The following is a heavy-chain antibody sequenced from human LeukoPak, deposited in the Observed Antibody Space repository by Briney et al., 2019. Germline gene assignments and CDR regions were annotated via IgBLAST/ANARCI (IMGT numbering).Heavy chain of an antibody. D-gene: IGHD1-1*01. V-gene: IGHV1-18*01. CDR2: ISVYNGNT. J-gene: IGHJ4*02. CDR1: GYTFTSYG. CDR3: ARDHLPLLCMMEH. Sequence: ASVKVSCKASGYTFTSYGITWVRQAPGQGLEWMGWISVYNGNTNYAQKLQGRVTMTTDTSTSTAYMELRSLRSDDTAVYYCARDHLPLLCMMEHWGLGTLVTVSS.